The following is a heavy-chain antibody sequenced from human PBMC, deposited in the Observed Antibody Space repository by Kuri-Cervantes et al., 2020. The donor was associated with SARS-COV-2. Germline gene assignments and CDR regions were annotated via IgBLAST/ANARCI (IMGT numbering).Heavy chain of an antibody. D-gene: IGHD5-24*01. CDR1: GGTFSSYA. V-gene: IGHV1-69*06. CDR2: IIPIFGTA. CDR3: ARDLGDGYNFAGDAFDI. Sequence: SVKVSCKASGGTFSSYAISWVRQAPGQELEWMGGIIPIFGTANYAQKFQGRVTITADKSTSTAYMELSSLRSEDTAVYYCARDLGDGYNFAGDAFDIWGQGTMVTVSS. J-gene: IGHJ3*02.